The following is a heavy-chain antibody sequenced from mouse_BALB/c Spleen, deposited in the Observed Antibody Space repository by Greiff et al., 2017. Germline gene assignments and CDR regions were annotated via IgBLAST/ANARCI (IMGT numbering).Heavy chain of an antibody. J-gene: IGHJ4*01. CDR1: GFAFSSYD. CDR2: ISSGGGST. V-gene: IGHV5-12-1*01. CDR3: ARLHYYNAMDY. D-gene: IGHD1-2*01. Sequence: EVQRVESGGGLVKPGGSLKLSCAASGFAFSSYDMSWVRQTPEKRLEWVAYISSGGGSTYYPDTVKGRFTISRDNAKNTLYLQMSSLKSEDTAMYYCARLHYYNAMDYWGQGTSVTVSS.